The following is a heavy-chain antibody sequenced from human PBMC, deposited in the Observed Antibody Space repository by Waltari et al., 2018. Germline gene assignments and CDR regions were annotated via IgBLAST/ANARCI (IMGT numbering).Heavy chain of an antibody. CDR2: ISYSGST. V-gene: IGHV4-59*01. CDR3: ARDAVGATTYYYYYMDV. Sequence: QVQLQESGPGLVKPSETLSLTCTVSGGSISSYYWSWIRQPPGKGLEWIGYISYSGSTNYNPSLKSRVTISVDTSKNQFSLKLSSVTAADTAVYYCARDAVGATTYYYYYMDVWGKGTTVTVSS. D-gene: IGHD1-26*01. CDR1: GGSISSYY. J-gene: IGHJ6*03.